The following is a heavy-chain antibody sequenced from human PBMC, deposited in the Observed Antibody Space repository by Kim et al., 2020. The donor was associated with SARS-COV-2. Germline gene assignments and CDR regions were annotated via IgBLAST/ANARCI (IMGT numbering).Heavy chain of an antibody. J-gene: IGHJ3*02. V-gene: IGHV4-38-2*02. CDR2: IYHSGST. CDR1: GYSISSGYY. CDR3: ARDGSMVRGVDNDAFDI. Sequence: SETLSLTCTVSGYSISSGYYWGWIRQPPGKGLEWIGSIYHSGSTYYNPSLKSRVTISVDTSKNQFSLKLSSVTAADTAVYYCARDGSMVRGVDNDAFDIWGQGTMVTVSS. D-gene: IGHD3-10*01.